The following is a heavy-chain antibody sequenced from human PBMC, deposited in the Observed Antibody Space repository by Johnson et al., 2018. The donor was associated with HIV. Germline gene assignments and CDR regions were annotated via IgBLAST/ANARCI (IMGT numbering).Heavy chain of an antibody. CDR2: ISFDGRNK. CDR3: ARNTEDRVYGGVSNGAFDL. D-gene: IGHD4-23*01. V-gene: IGHV3-30*19. CDR1: GFIFSSYG. J-gene: IGHJ3*01. Sequence: QVQLVESGGGVVQPGRSLRLSCAASGFIFSSYGMHWVRQAPGKGLEWLAVISFDGRNKFYADSARGRFTLSRDNSKNTLYLQVNSLKPEDTAVYYCARNTEDRVYGGVSNGAFDLWGQGTVVTVSS.